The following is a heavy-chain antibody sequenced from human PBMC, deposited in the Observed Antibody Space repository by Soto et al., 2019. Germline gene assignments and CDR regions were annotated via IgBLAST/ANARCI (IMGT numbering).Heavy chain of an antibody. V-gene: IGHV3-23*01. CDR3: AKDRNRGGYCTNGVCYSNPRIGYYGMDV. Sequence: PGGSLRLSCAASGFTFSSYAMSRVRQAPGKGLEWVSAISGSGGSTYYADSVKGRFTISRDNSKNTLYLQMNSLRAEDTAVYYCAKDRNRGGYCTNGVCYSNPRIGYYGMDVWGQGTTVTV. J-gene: IGHJ6*02. CDR1: GFTFSSYA. D-gene: IGHD2-8*01. CDR2: ISGSGGST.